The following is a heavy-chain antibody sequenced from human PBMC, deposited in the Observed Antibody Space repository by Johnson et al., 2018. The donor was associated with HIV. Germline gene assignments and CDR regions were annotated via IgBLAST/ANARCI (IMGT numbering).Heavy chain of an antibody. D-gene: IGHD3-10*01. CDR3: ARDVASVYGSGDHAFDI. J-gene: IGHJ3*02. Sequence: VQLVESGGGLVKPGGSLRLSCAASGFTFSHAWMTWVRQAPGKGLEWIGRIKSKTDGGTTEYAEPVKGRFTISRDNSRNTLYLQMGRLRVEDMAVYYCARDVASVYGSGDHAFDIWGQGTMVTVSS. V-gene: IGHV3-15*01. CDR1: GFTFSHAW. CDR2: IKSKTDGGTT.